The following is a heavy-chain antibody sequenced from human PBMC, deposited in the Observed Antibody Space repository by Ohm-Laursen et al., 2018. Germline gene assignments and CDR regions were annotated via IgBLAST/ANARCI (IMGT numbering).Heavy chain of an antibody. J-gene: IGHJ4*02. CDR2: IYSGGST. V-gene: IGHV3-53*01. D-gene: IGHD6-13*01. Sequence: SLRLSCAASGFTVSSNYMSWVRQAPGKGLEWVSVIYSGGSTYYADSVKGRSTISRDNSKNTLYLQMNSLSAEDTAVYYCARSSTWSFDYWGQGILVTVSS. CDR3: ARSSTWSFDY. CDR1: GFTVSSNY.